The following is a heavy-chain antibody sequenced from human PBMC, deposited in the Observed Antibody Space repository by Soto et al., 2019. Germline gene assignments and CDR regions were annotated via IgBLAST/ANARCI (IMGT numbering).Heavy chain of an antibody. CDR3: ARVDHRGYFAISTDY. Sequence: SETLSLTCTVSGDSLSSGGHYWSWIRQHPGKGLEWIGHIYDSVNTYYSPSLRSRVTISADMSKNQFSLNLRSVTAADTAVYYCARVDHRGYFAISTDYWGQGTLVTVSS. CDR1: GDSLSSGGHY. V-gene: IGHV4-31*03. CDR2: IYDSVNT. J-gene: IGHJ4*02. D-gene: IGHD1-1*01.